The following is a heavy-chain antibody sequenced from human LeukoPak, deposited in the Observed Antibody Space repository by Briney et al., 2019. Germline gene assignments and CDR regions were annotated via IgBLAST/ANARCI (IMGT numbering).Heavy chain of an antibody. CDR1: GFTFSSYA. Sequence: GGSLRLSCAASGFTFSSYAMHWVRQAPGKGLEWVAVISYDGSNKYYADSVKGRFTISRDNSKNTLYLQMNSLRAEDTAVYYCAREASGSLRHFDYWGQGTLVTVSP. CDR2: ISYDGSNK. D-gene: IGHD3-10*01. J-gene: IGHJ4*02. V-gene: IGHV3-30-3*01. CDR3: AREASGSLRHFDY.